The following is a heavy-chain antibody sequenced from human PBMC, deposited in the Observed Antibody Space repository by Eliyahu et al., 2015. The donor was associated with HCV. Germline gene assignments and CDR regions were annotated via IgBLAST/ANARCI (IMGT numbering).Heavy chain of an antibody. CDR3: AHRPPSSLTIFGLNWFDP. J-gene: IGHJ5*02. D-gene: IGHD3/OR15-3a*01. V-gene: IGHV2-5*01. Sequence: QITLKESGPTLVKPTQTLTLTCTFSGFSLSTSGVGVGWIRQPPGKALEWLALIYWNDDKRYSPSLKSRLTITKDTSKNQVVLTMTNMDPVDTATYYCAHRPPSSLTIFGLNWFDPWGQGTLVTVSS. CDR1: GFSLSTSGVG. CDR2: IYWNDDK.